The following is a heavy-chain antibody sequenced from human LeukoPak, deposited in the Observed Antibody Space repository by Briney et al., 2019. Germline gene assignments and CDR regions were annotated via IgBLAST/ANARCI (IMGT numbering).Heavy chain of an antibody. J-gene: IGHJ4*02. CDR3: AREDAAWFGELFEGFDY. D-gene: IGHD3-10*01. Sequence: SETLSLTCTVSGGSISSYYWSWIRQPPGKGLEWIGYIYYSGSTTYNPSFKSRVTISVDTSKHQFSLKLSSVTAADTAVYYCAREDAAWFGELFEGFDYWGQGTLVSVSS. CDR1: GGSISSYY. V-gene: IGHV4-59*01. CDR2: IYYSGST.